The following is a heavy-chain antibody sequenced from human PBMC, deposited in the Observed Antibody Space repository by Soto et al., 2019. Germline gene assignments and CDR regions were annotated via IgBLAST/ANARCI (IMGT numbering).Heavy chain of an antibody. V-gene: IGHV3-21*01. CDR1: GFTFSSYS. CDR2: ISSSSSYI. Sequence: EVQLVESGGGLVKPGGSLRLSCAASGFTFSSYSMNWVRQAPGKGLEWVSSISSSSSYIYYADSVKGRFTMSIDNAKNSLYLQINSLRAEDTAVYDCASGAAAGTSVRGYNNWGQGTLVTVST. J-gene: IGHJ1*01. CDR3: ASGAAAGTSVRGYNN. D-gene: IGHD6-13*01.